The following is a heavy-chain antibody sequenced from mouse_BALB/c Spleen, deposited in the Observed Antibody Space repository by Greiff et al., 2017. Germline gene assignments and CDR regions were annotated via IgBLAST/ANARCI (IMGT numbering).Heavy chain of an antibody. CDR3: ARANWAYAMDY. CDR1: GFTFSSYG. J-gene: IGHJ4*01. CDR2: INSNGGST. V-gene: IGHV5-6-3*01. Sequence: EVKLMESGGGLVQPGGSLKLSCAASGFTFSSYGMSWVRQTPDKRLELVATINSNGGSTYYPDSVKGRFTISRDNAKNTLYLQMSSLKSEDTAMYYCARANWAYAMDYWGQGTSVTVSS. D-gene: IGHD4-1*01.